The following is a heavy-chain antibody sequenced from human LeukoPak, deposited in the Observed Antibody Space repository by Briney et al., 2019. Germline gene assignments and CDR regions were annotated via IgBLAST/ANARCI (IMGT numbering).Heavy chain of an antibody. CDR3: AKGLVGAKYY. Sequence: GGSLRLSCAASGFTFSRYAMSWVRQAPGKGLEWVSAISGSGGSTYYADSVKGRFTISRDNSKNTLYLQMNNLRAEDTAVYFCAKGLVGAKYYWGQGTLVTVSS. D-gene: IGHD1-26*01. V-gene: IGHV3-23*01. CDR1: GFTFSRYA. CDR2: ISGSGGST. J-gene: IGHJ4*02.